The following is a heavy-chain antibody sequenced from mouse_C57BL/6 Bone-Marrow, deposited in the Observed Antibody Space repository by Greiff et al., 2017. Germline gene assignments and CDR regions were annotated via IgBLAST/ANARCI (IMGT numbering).Heavy chain of an antibody. CDR2: ISDGGSYT. D-gene: IGHD2-10*02. J-gene: IGHJ3*01. CDR1: GFTFSSYA. Sequence: EVQRVESGGGLVKPGGSLKLSCAASGFTFSSYAMSWVRQTPEKRLEWVATISDGGSYTYYPDNVKGRFTISRDNAKNNLYLQMSHLKSEDTAMYYCARYGPAWFAYWGQGTLVTVSA. CDR3: ARYGPAWFAY. V-gene: IGHV5-4*01.